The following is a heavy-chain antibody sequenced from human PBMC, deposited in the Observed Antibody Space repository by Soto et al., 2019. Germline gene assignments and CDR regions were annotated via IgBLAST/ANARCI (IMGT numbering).Heavy chain of an antibody. CDR3: AGNIVGTISPFDY. CDR2: INHSGST. V-gene: IGHV4-34*02. Sequence: QVQLQQWGAGLLKPSETLSLTCAVYGESFSGYYWSWIRQPPGKGLGWIGEINHSGSTNYNPSLKGRGPMSVGTSKKPVPLKVSSVAGAGTGMYYWAGNIVGTISPFDYLGQGTLVP. D-gene: IGHD5-12*01. CDR1: GESFSGYY. J-gene: IGHJ4*02.